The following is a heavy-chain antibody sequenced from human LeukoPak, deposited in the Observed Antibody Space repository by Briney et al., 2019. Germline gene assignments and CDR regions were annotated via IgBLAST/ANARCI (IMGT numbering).Heavy chain of an antibody. V-gene: IGHV5-51*01. D-gene: IGHD4-17*01. CDR3: ARQAHGDQGNAFDI. CDR1: GYSFSKYW. J-gene: IGHJ3*02. Sequence: GESLKISCKGSGYSFSKYWIGWVRQMPAKGLEWMWITYPGDSDTRYSPSFQGQVTISADKSIVTAYLQWSSLKASDTAMYYCARQAHGDQGNAFDIWGQGTMVTVSS. CDR2: TYPGDSDT.